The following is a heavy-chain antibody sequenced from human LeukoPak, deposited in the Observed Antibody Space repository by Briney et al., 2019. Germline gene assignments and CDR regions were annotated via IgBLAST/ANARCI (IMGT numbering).Heavy chain of an antibody. J-gene: IGHJ4*02. CDR3: ARDRGSSGGFDY. V-gene: IGHV4-59*01. Sequence: SETLSLTCTVSGDSISGDYWSWIRQPPGKGLEWIAYIYYSGGTNYNPSLKSRVTISVDTSKNQFPLKLSSVTAADTAVYYCARDRGSSGGFDYWGQGTLVTVSS. D-gene: IGHD3-16*01. CDR1: GDSISGDY. CDR2: IYYSGGT.